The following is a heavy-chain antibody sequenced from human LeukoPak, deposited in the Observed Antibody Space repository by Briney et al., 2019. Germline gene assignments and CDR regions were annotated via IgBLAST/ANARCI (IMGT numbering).Heavy chain of an antibody. Sequence: GGSLRLSCVGSGFTFSSYAMSWVRQAPGKGLEWVSAISHSSSGTYYVDSVKGRFTIPRDNSKNTLYMQMNSLKAEDTAVYYCAKGYYFDSSGYLNIEYWGQGTLVTVSS. D-gene: IGHD3-22*01. V-gene: IGHV3-23*01. J-gene: IGHJ4*02. CDR1: GFTFSSYA. CDR2: ISHSSSGT. CDR3: AKGYYFDSSGYLNIEY.